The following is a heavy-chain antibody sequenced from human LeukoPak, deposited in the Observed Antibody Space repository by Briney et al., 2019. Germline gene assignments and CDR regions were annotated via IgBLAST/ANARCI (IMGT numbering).Heavy chain of an antibody. D-gene: IGHD2-21*02. CDR3: AREGSYCVGGDCYSFDF. J-gene: IGHJ4*02. CDR1: GYRFISNY. Sequence: ASVKVSCKASGYRFISNYIQWVRQAPGLGPQWMGWMHPGNGNTRYAEKFQGRVTVTRDTSIKTAYMDMSSLTSDDTAVYYCAREGSYCVGGDCYSFDFWGQGTLVTVSS. V-gene: IGHV1-2*02. CDR2: MHPGNGNT.